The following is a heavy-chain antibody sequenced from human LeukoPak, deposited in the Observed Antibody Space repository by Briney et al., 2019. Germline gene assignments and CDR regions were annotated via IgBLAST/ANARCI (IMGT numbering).Heavy chain of an antibody. Sequence: SETLSLTCTVSGGSISSSSSDWGWIRQPPGKGLEWIGSIYYSGSTYYNPSLKSRVTISVDTSKNQFSLRLSSVTAADTAVYYCARVTMIVVVNLPHWFDPWGQGTLVTVSS. D-gene: IGHD3-22*01. J-gene: IGHJ5*02. CDR1: GGSISSSSSD. CDR3: ARVTMIVVVNLPHWFDP. CDR2: IYYSGST. V-gene: IGHV4-39*01.